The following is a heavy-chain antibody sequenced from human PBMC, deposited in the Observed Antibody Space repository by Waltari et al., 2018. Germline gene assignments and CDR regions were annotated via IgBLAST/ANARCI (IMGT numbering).Heavy chain of an antibody. Sequence: QVQLQQWGAGLLKPSETLSLTCAVYGGSFSGYYWSWIRQPPGKGLEWIGEINHSGSTNYNPSLKSRVTISVDTSKNQFSLKLSSVTAADTAVYYCARGGYLAAFDYWGQGTLVTVSS. CDR3: ARGGYLAAFDY. J-gene: IGHJ4*02. V-gene: IGHV4-34*01. CDR1: GGSFSGYY. D-gene: IGHD5-18*01. CDR2: INHSGST.